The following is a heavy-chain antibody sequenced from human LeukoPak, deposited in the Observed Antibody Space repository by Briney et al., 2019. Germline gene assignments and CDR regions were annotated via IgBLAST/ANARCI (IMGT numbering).Heavy chain of an antibody. D-gene: IGHD3-22*01. J-gene: IGHJ6*02. CDR1: GFTFSSYA. CDR2: ISSNGGST. Sequence: GGSLRLSCAAPGFTFSSYAMHWVRQAPGKGLEYVSAISSNGGSTYYANSVKGRFTISRDNSKNTLYLQMGSLRAEDMAVYYCARGRINYYDSSGYYYGYYYYGMDVWGQGTTVTVSS. V-gene: IGHV3-64*01. CDR3: ARGRINYYDSSGYYYGYYYYGMDV.